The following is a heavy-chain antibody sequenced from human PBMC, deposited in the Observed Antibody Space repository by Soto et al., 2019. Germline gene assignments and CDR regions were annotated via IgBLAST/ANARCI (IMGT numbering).Heavy chain of an antibody. V-gene: IGHV1-46*01. D-gene: IGHD3-22*01. CDR2: INPSGGRT. CDR3: AGLYHYDSSGYYDY. J-gene: IGHJ4*02. CDR1: GNSFTTYY. Sequence: ASVKVSCKASGNSFTTYYMHWVRQAPGQGLEWMGIINPSGGRTTYAQKFQGRVTMTRDTSTSTFHMELSSLTSEDTAVYYCAGLYHYDSSGYYDYWGQGTLVTVSS.